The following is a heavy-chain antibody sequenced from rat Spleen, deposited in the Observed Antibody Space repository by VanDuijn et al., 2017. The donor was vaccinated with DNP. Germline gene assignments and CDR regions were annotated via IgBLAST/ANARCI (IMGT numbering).Heavy chain of an antibody. J-gene: IGHJ2*01. V-gene: IGHV5-7*01. CDR2: IIYDGIST. CDR1: GFTFSDYY. CDR3: ARHPGPNTEGIAPFDY. Sequence: EVQLVESGGGLVQPGRSLKLSCAASGFTFSDYYMAWVRQSPKKGLEWVATIIYDGISTYYRDSVKGRFTISRDNAKSTLYLQRDSLRSEDTATYYCARHPGPNTEGIAPFDYWGQGVMVTVSS. D-gene: IGHD1-11*01.